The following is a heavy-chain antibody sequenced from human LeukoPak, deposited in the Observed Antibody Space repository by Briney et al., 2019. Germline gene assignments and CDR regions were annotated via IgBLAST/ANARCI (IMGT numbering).Heavy chain of an antibody. J-gene: IGHJ6*02. D-gene: IGHD3-22*01. V-gene: IGHV3-11*01. CDR2: ISSSGSTI. CDR1: GFTFSDYY. Sequence: GGSLRLSCAASGFTFSDYYMSWIRQVPGKGLEWVSYISSSGSTIYYADSVKGRFTISRDNAKNSLYLQMNSLRAEDTAVYYCARAEYYDSSGYYEYGMDVWGQGTTVTVSS. CDR3: ARAEYYDSSGYYEYGMDV.